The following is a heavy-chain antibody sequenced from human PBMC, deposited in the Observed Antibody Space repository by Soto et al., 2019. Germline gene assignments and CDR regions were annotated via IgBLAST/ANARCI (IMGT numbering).Heavy chain of an antibody. CDR3: ASSPRAYCGGDCYSFDY. V-gene: IGHV1-69*12. D-gene: IGHD2-21*02. J-gene: IGHJ4*02. CDR2: IIPIFGTA. Sequence: QVQLVQSGAEVKKPGSSVKVSCKASGGTFSSYAISWVRQAPGQGLEWMGGIIPIFGTANYAQKFQGRITMTADESTNTAYMELSSLRSEDTAVYYCASSPRAYCGGDCYSFDYWGQGTLVTVSS. CDR1: GGTFSSYA.